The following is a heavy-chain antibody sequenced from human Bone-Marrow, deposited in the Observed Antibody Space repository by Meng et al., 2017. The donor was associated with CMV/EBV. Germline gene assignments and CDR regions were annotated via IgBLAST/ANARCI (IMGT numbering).Heavy chain of an antibody. CDR1: GRSISRSCYY. D-gene: IGHD2-2*01. V-gene: IGHV4-39*07. J-gene: IGHJ6*02. CDR3: ARDRIVVVPAATLSYYYYGMDG. Sequence: TDWLCRRCTVAGRSISRSCYYCGWIRQPPGKGLEWIGSIYYSGSTYYNPSLKSRVTIAVDTSKNQFSLKLSSVNAADTAVYYCARDRIVVVPAATLSYYYYGMDGWAQGTTVTVPS. CDR2: IYYSGST.